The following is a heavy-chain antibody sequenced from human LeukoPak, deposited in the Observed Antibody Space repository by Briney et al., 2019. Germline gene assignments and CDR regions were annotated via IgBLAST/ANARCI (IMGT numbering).Heavy chain of an antibody. CDR1: GGSISSYY. CDR3: ARRADSRSSNSYYYYYYMDV. J-gene: IGHJ6*03. CDR2: IYYSGST. V-gene: IGHV4-59*08. D-gene: IGHD6-6*01. Sequence: SETLSLTCTVSGGSISSYYWSWIRQPPGKGLEWIGYIYYSGSTNYNPSLKSRVTISVDTSKNQFSLKLSSVTAADTAVYYCARRADSRSSNSYYYYYYMDVWGKGTTVTVSS.